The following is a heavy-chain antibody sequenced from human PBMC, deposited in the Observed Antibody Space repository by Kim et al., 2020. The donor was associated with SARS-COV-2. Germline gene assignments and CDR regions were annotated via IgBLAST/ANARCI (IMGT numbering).Heavy chain of an antibody. D-gene: IGHD3-9*01. CDR2: IYYSGST. CDR1: GGSISSGDYY. J-gene: IGHJ6*02. CDR3: AGTDDWHYYYYGMDV. Sequence: SETLSLTCTVSGGSISSGDYYWSWIRQPPGKGLEWIGYIYYSGSTYYNPSLKSRVTISVDTSKNQFSLKLSSVTAADTAVYYCAGTDDWHYYYYGMDVWGQGTTVTVSS. V-gene: IGHV4-30-4*01.